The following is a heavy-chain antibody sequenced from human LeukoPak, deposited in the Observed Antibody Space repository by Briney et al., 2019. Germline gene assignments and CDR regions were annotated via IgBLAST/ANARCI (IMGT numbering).Heavy chain of an antibody. CDR3: ARSWGSSSWSPYSN. V-gene: IGHV3-21*01. D-gene: IGHD6-13*01. CDR1: GFTFSSYS. CDR2: ISSSSSYI. Sequence: PGRSLRLSCAASGFTFSSYSMNWVRQAPGKGLEWVSSISSSSSYIYYADSVKGRFTISRDNAKNSLYLQMNSLRAEDTAVYYCARSWGSSSWSPYSNWGQGTLVTVSS. J-gene: IGHJ4*02.